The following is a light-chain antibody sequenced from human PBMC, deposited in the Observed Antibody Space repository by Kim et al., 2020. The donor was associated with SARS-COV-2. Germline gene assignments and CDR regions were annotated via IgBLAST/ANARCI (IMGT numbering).Light chain of an antibody. CDR2: AAS. J-gene: IGKJ1*01. V-gene: IGKV1-27*01. CDR1: QGISNY. CDR3: QQCKGAPWT. Sequence: ASVGDRFTIPCRASQGISNYLAWYQQKPGKVPKLLIYAASALRSGVPSRFSGSGSGTDFTLTITSLQPEDVAVYYCQQCKGAPWTFGHGTKVDIK.